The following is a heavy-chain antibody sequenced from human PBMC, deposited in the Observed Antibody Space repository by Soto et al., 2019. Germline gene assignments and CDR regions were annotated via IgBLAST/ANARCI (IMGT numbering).Heavy chain of an antibody. J-gene: IGHJ6*02. CDR3: AKGAVAGTPTSYYYYGMDV. V-gene: IGHV1-69*12. Sequence: QVQLLQSGAEVKKPGSSVRVSCEASGGTFRTYAISWVRQAPGQGLEWMGEIIPIFGKVNYAQKFQGRVTITADESSTSVQXDLRSLTSEDTAVYYCAKGAVAGTPTSYYYYGMDVWGQGTTVTVS. D-gene: IGHD6-19*01. CDR2: IIPIFGKV. CDR1: GGTFRTYA.